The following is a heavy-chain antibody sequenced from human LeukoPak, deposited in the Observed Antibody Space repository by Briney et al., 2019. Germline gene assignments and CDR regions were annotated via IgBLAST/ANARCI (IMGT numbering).Heavy chain of an antibody. J-gene: IGHJ4*02. CDR2: INKDGSVT. V-gene: IGHV3-74*01. D-gene: IGHD1-26*01. CDR1: GFTFSSSW. Sequence: GGSLRLSCAASGFTFSSSWIHWVRQAPGKRLVWVSRINKDGSVTDYAESVKGRSSISRDNAKNALYLQMNSLRVEDTAIYYCVKVRGRARVGYFDYWGQGTLVTVSS. CDR3: VKVRGRARVGYFDY.